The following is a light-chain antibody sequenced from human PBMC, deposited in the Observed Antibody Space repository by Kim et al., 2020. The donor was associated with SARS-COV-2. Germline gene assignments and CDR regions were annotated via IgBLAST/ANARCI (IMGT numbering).Light chain of an antibody. Sequence: SASVGDRVTITCRASQSITTYLNWYQQKPGKAPELLIYAASSLQSGVPSRFSGSGSGTDFTLTISSLQPEDFATYYCQQSYSSLYTFGQGTKLEIK. CDR3: QQSYSSLYT. CDR2: AAS. CDR1: QSITTY. V-gene: IGKV1-39*01. J-gene: IGKJ2*01.